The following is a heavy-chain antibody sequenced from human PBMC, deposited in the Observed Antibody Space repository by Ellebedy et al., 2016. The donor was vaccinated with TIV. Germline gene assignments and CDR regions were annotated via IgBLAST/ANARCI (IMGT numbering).Heavy chain of an antibody. J-gene: IGHJ4*02. CDR1: GFTFSSYA. Sequence: PGGSLRLSCAASGFTFSSYAMTWVRQAPGKGLEWVSGIVGSGAQKYADSVKGRFTISRDNSKSTLDLQMNSLRAEDTAVYFCAKDRTPGDGYGVFDYWGQGTLVTVSS. D-gene: IGHD5-18*01. CDR2: IVGSGAQ. CDR3: AKDRTPGDGYGVFDY. V-gene: IGHV3-23*01.